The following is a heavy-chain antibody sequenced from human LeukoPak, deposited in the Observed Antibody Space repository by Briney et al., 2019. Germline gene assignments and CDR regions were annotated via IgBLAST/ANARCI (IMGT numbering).Heavy chain of an antibody. Sequence: GGSLRLSCAASGFTFSSYSMNWVRQAPGKGLEWVSGISGSGGSTFYADSVKGRITISRDNSKNTLYLQMNSLRAEDTAVYYCAKDKVVVATTAMDYWGQGTLVTVSS. D-gene: IGHD2-15*01. V-gene: IGHV3-23*01. CDR3: AKDKVVVATTAMDY. CDR2: ISGSGGST. CDR1: GFTFSSYS. J-gene: IGHJ4*02.